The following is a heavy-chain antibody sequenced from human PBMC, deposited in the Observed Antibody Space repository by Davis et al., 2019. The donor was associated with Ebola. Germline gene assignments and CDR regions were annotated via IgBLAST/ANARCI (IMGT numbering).Heavy chain of an antibody. CDR3: ARAMGPIAAAANVWFDP. J-gene: IGHJ5*02. Sequence: ASVTVSCKASLYTFPSYDLSWVRQATGQGLEWLGWMSPYSGITNYPQKFQGRVTMTADTSTSTTYMELRSLRSDDTAVYYCARAMGPIAAAANVWFDPWGQGTLVTVSS. D-gene: IGHD6-13*01. CDR2: MSPYSGIT. CDR1: LYTFPSYD. V-gene: IGHV1-18*01.